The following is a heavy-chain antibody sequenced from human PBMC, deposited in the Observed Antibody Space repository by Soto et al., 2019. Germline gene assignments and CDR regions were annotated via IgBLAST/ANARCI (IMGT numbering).Heavy chain of an antibody. D-gene: IGHD2-15*01. Sequence: SETLSLTCTVSGGSISSYYWSWIRQPPGKGLEWIGYIYYSGSTNYNPSLKSRVTISVDTSKNQFSLKLSSVTAADTAVYYCARRYGGTFDYWGQGTLVTVSS. CDR3: ARRYGGTFDY. CDR1: GGSISSYY. CDR2: IYYSGST. J-gene: IGHJ4*02. V-gene: IGHV4-59*08.